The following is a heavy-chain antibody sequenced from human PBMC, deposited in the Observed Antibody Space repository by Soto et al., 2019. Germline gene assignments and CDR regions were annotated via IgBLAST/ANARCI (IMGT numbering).Heavy chain of an antibody. Sequence: QVQLVQSGAEVKKPGASVKVSCKASGYTFTSYGISWVRQAPGQGLEWMGWISAYNGNTNYAQKLQGRVTMTTDTTTSTADMELRSLRSDDTAVYYCHSISSGWVFDPWGQGTLVTVSS. J-gene: IGHJ5*02. CDR3: HSISSGWVFDP. CDR1: GYTFTSYG. CDR2: ISAYNGNT. V-gene: IGHV1-18*01. D-gene: IGHD6-19*01.